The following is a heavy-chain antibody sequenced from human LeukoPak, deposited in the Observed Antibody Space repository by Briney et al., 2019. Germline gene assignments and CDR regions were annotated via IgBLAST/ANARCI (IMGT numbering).Heavy chain of an antibody. D-gene: IGHD1-26*01. V-gene: IGHV3-53*01. Sequence: GGSLRLSCAASGFTFSSYSMNWVRQAPGKGLEWVSVIYSGGSTYYADSVKGRFTISRDNSKNTLYLQMNSLRAEDTAVYYCAKDNSGSYYDYFDYWGQGTLVTVSS. CDR3: AKDNSGSYYDYFDY. J-gene: IGHJ4*02. CDR1: GFTFSSYS. CDR2: IYSGGST.